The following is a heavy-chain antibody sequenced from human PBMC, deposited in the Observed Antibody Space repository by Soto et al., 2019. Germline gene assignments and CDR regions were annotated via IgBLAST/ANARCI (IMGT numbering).Heavy chain of an antibody. Sequence: EEQLVESGGGLVKPGGSLTLSCAGSGFKFSDAWMNWVRQAPGKGLEWVGRNKSKGSGGTIDYAAPVKGRFIISRDDSKSTLFLQMNSLKLDATAVYYCTPDWAFYYDNVIWGQGTMVTVSS. D-gene: IGHD3-16*01. V-gene: IGHV3-15*07. CDR2: NKSKGSGGTI. J-gene: IGHJ3*02. CDR1: GFKFSDAW. CDR3: TPDWAFYYDNVI.